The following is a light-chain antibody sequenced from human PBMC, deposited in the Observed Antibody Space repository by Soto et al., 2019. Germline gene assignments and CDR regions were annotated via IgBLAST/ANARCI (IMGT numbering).Light chain of an antibody. CDR3: SSYTGSTTLHYV. Sequence: ALTQPASVSGSPGQSITISCTGTSSDVGGYNYVSWYHQHPGKAPKLLIYDVSNRPSGASNRFSGSKSGNTASLTISGLQAEDEADYYCSSYTGSTTLHYVFGTGTKVTVL. CDR1: SSDVGGYNY. J-gene: IGLJ1*01. CDR2: DVS. V-gene: IGLV2-14*01.